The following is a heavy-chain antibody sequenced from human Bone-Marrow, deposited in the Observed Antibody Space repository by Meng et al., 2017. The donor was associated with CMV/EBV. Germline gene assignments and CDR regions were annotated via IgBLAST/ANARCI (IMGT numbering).Heavy chain of an antibody. CDR2: MNPNSGNT. D-gene: IGHD5-18*01. Sequence: ASVKVSCKASGYTFTSYDINWVRQATGQGLEWMGWMNPNSGNTGYAQKFQGRVTMTRNTSISTAYMELSSLRSEDTAMYFCARGGYSYGQYWFDYWGQGTLVTVSS. CDR1: GYTFTSYD. J-gene: IGHJ4*02. CDR3: ARGGYSYGQYWFDY. V-gene: IGHV1-8*01.